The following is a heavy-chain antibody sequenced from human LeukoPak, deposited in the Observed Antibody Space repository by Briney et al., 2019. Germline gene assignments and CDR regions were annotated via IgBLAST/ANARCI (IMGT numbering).Heavy chain of an antibody. V-gene: IGHV1-3*01. CDR2: INAGNGNT. CDR3: AGGYCGGGSCYWGMAY. Sequence: ASVKVSCKASGYTFTSYAIHWVRQAPGQRLEWMGWINAGNGNTKYSQKFQGRVTITRDTSASTDYMELSSLRSEDTAVYYCAGGYCGGGSCYWGMAYWGQGTLVTVSS. J-gene: IGHJ4*02. D-gene: IGHD2-15*01. CDR1: GYTFTSYA.